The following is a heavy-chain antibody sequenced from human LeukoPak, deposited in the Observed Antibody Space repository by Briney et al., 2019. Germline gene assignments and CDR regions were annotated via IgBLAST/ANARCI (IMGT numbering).Heavy chain of an antibody. CDR1: GDSMSSYF. CDR3: ARNFPGRTEDV. CDR2: IYQTTT. Sequence: SETLSLTCTVSGDSMSSYFWTWVRQFPGKGLEWVGYIYQTTTTYNPSLRGRATISADMSQNQLSLKVTSVTAADTAVYYCARNFPGRTEDVWGKGTTVIVSS. V-gene: IGHV4-59*01. J-gene: IGHJ6*04. D-gene: IGHD1-14*01.